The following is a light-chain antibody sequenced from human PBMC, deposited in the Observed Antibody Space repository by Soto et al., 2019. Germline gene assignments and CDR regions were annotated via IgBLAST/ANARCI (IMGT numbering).Light chain of an antibody. CDR3: QQRSNWPPT. J-gene: IGKJ5*01. CDR2: DAS. Sequence: EIGLTPSPDPLSLSPWGIATLHSWASQSVSRYLAWYEQKPGQAPRLLIYDASNRATGIPARFSGSGSGTDFTLTISSLEPEDFAVYYCQQRSNWPPTFGQGTRLEIK. V-gene: IGKV3-11*01. CDR1: QSVSRY.